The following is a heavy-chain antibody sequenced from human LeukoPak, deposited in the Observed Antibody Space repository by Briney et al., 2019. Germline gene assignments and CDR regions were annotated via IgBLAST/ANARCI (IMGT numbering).Heavy chain of an antibody. D-gene: IGHD6-13*01. CDR3: ARVAPYSSSWYDAFDI. V-gene: IGHV1-3*01. J-gene: IGHJ3*02. CDR1: GYTFTSYA. CDR2: INAGNGNT. Sequence: GASVKVSCKASGYTFTSYAMHWVRQAPGQRLEWMGWINAGNGNTKYSQKFQGRVTITRDTSASTAYMELSSLRSEDTAVYYCARVAPYSSSWYDAFDIWGQGTMVTVSS.